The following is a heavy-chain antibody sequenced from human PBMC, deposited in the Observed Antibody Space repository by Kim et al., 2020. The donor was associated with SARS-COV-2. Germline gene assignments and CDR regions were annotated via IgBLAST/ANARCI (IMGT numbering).Heavy chain of an antibody. CDR1: GGSFSGYY. D-gene: IGHD1-1*01. Sequence: SETLSLTCAVYGGSFSGYYWSWIRQPPGKGLEWIGEINHSGSTNYNPSLKSRVTISVDTSKNQFSLKLSSVTAADTAVYYCARGPTGTPGAYYYYYGMDVWGQGTTVTVSS. CDR3: ARGPTGTPGAYYYYYGMDV. V-gene: IGHV4-34*01. CDR2: INHSGST. J-gene: IGHJ6*02.